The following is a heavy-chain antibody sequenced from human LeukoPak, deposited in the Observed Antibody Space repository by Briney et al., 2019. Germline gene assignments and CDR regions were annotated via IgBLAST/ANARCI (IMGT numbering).Heavy chain of an antibody. V-gene: IGHV3-43*02. J-gene: IGHJ6*02. CDR3: TKDWGRYGSGTFYYYGMDV. Sequence: GGSLRLSCAASGFTFDDYAMHWVRQAPGKSLEWVSLISGDGDSTYYADSVKGRFTISRDNSKNSLYLQMNSLRTEDTALYYCTKDWGRYGSGTFYYYGMDVWGQGTTVTVYS. CDR1: GFTFDDYA. CDR2: ISGDGDST. D-gene: IGHD3-10*01.